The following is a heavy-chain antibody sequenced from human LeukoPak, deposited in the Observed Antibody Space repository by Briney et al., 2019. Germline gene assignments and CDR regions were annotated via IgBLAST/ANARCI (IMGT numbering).Heavy chain of an antibody. J-gene: IGHJ3*02. CDR2: ISWNSGIL. D-gene: IGHD6-13*01. V-gene: IGHV3-9*01. Sequence: GRSLRLSCAASGFTFDDYVMHWVRQAPGKGLEWVSGISWNSGILGYADSVKGRFTISRDNAKNSLYLQMNSLRPEDTALYYCANACQAATGSDASDIWGLGTMVTVSS. CDR3: ANACQAATGSDASDI. CDR1: GFTFDDYV.